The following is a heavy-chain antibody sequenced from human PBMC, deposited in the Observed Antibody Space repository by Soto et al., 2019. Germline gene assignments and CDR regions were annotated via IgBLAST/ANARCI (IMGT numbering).Heavy chain of an antibody. V-gene: IGHV3-53*01. CDR1: GFTVSSDY. CDR3: ARGWNGYNDY. Sequence: GGSLRLSCAVSGFTVSSDYMSWVRRAPGKGLEWVSLIYSGGSTYYADSVKGRFTIYRDNSKNTLYLQMNSLRAEDTAVYYCARGWNGYNDYWGQGNMVTVSS. CDR2: IYSGGST. D-gene: IGHD3-3*01. J-gene: IGHJ4*02.